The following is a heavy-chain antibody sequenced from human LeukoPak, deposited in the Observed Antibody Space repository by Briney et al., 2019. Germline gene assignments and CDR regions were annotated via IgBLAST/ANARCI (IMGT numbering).Heavy chain of an antibody. CDR2: IYYSGST. V-gene: IGHV4-39*07. J-gene: IGHJ3*02. Sequence: SETLSLTCTVSGGSISSSSYYWGWIRQPPGKGLEWIGSIYYSGSTYYNPSLKSRVTISVDTSKNQFSLKLSSVTAADTAVYYCSRVYGSGSYARAFDIWGQGTMVTVSS. D-gene: IGHD3-10*01. CDR1: GGSISSSSYY. CDR3: SRVYGSGSYARAFDI.